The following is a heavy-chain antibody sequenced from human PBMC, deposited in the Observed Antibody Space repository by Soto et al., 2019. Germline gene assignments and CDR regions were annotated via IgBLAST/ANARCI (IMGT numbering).Heavy chain of an antibody. Sequence: HPGGSLRLSCAASGFTVSSSYMSWVRQAPGKGLDWVSVIFGGGNTYYADSVKGRFTISRDNSKNTLYLQMNSLRAEDTAVYYCARDLPGYASSWPREWGQGTLVTVSS. J-gene: IGHJ4*02. D-gene: IGHD2-2*01. CDR2: IFGGGNT. CDR3: ARDLPGYASSWPRE. V-gene: IGHV3-53*01. CDR1: GFTVSSSY.